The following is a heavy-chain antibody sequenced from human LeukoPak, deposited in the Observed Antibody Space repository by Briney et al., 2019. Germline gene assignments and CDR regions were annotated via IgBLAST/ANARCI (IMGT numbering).Heavy chain of an antibody. V-gene: IGHV3-48*01. J-gene: IGHJ4*02. D-gene: IGHD1-26*01. CDR3: ARVAGGSYFPDYYFDY. CDR2: ISSSSSTI. Sequence: YPGGSLRLSCAASGFTFSSYSMNWVRQAPGKGLEWVSYISSSSSTIYYADSVKGRFTISRDNAKNSLYLQMNSLRAEDTAVYYCARVAGGSYFPDYYFDYWGQGTLVTVSS. CDR1: GFTFSSYS.